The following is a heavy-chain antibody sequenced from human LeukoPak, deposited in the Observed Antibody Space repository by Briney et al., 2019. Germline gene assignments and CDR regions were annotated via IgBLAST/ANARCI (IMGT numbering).Heavy chain of an antibody. D-gene: IGHD3-9*01. Sequence: GGSLRLSCAASGFTFSSYSMNWVRQAPGKGLEWVSSISSSSSYIYYADSVKGRFTISRDNAKNSLYLQMNSLRAEDTAVYYCARGDVLRYFDWLLWPFDYWGQGTLVTVSS. J-gene: IGHJ4*02. CDR1: GFTFSSYS. CDR2: ISSSSSYI. CDR3: ARGDVLRYFDWLLWPFDY. V-gene: IGHV3-21*01.